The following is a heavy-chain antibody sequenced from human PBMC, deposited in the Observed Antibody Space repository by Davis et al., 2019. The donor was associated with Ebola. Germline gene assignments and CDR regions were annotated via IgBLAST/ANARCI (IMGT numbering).Heavy chain of an antibody. CDR2: INWNGGST. J-gene: IGHJ6*02. D-gene: IGHD2-2*01. CDR3: ARDCSSTSCYEWYYYYYGMDV. V-gene: IGHV3-20*04. CDR1: GFTFDDYG. Sequence: PGGSLRLSCAASGFTFDDYGMSWVRQAPGKGLEWVSGINWNGGSTGYADSVKGRFTISRDNAKNSLYLQMNSLRAEDTAVYYCARDCSSTSCYEWYYYYYGMDVWGQGTTVTVSS.